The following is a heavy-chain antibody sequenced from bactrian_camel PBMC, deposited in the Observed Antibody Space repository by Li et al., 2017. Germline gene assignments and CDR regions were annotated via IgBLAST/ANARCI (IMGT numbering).Heavy chain of an antibody. CDR3: AARGPYCYTKLSVRDFTY. J-gene: IGHJ6*01. Sequence: VQLVESGGGLVQPGESLTLSCAHSGTITYAMTWVRQAPGKGLEWVSTSGTAGEERYVDSVKGRFTISRDNAKNTVYLQMNSLKPEDTAMYYCAARGPYCYTKLSVRDFTYWGQGTQVTVS. D-gene: IGHD2*01. CDR2: SGTAGEER. CDR1: GTITYA. V-gene: IGHV3S40*01.